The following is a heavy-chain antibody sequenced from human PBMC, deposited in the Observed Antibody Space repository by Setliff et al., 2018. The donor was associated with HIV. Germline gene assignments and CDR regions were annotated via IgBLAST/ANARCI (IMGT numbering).Heavy chain of an antibody. CDR1: DYTFTNYG. J-gene: IGHJ3*02. D-gene: IGHD1-26*01. V-gene: IGHV1-18*01. Sequence: ASVKVSCKTSDYTFTNYGIYWVRQAPGQGLEWMGWISNYNGNTNYAQKFHGRVTMTTDTSTRTAYMEMRGLTYYDTAVYYCARASGGNSVENGFDIWGQGTMVTVSS. CDR3: ARASGGNSVENGFDI. CDR2: ISNYNGNT.